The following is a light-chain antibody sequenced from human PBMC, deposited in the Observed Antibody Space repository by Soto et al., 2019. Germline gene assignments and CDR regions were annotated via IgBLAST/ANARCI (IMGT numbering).Light chain of an antibody. V-gene: IGKV1-39*01. CDR1: QSIGKY. CDR2: AAS. J-gene: IGKJ1*01. CDR3: HQSYGTTRT. Sequence: DIQMTQSPSSLSASVGDRVTITCRASQSIGKYLTWYQQKPGEAPNLLIYAASILQSGVPSRFGGSSSGTDFTLTITRLQPEDFATDYCHQSYGTTRTFGQGTKVEIK.